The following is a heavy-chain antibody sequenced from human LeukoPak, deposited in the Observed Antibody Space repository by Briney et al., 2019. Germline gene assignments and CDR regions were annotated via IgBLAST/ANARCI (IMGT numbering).Heavy chain of an antibody. CDR3: ATNYGSGSAPLDP. V-gene: IGHV1-18*01. J-gene: IGHJ5*02. Sequence: GASVKVSCKPSGFKFTSYDLSWVRQAPGQGLEWMGWISAYSGNTNYAEKFHDRVTMTTDTSTGMAYMELRSLEFDDTAVYYCATNYGSGSAPLDPWGQGTLVTVSA. CDR2: ISAYSGNT. CDR1: GFKFTSYD. D-gene: IGHD3-10*01.